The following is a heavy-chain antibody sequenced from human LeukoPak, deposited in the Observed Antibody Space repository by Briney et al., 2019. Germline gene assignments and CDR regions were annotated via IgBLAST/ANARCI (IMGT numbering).Heavy chain of an antibody. CDR3: ASPTTSYGY. Sequence: VVTCKGFYMSWIRQTKEKRLEWVSYISSSGSTIYYADSVKGRFTISRDNAKNSLYLQMNSLRAEDTAVYYCASPTTSYGYWGQGTLVTVSS. V-gene: IGHV3-11*04. CDR1: VVTCKGFY. D-gene: IGHD1-7*01. J-gene: IGHJ4*02. CDR2: ISSSGSTI.